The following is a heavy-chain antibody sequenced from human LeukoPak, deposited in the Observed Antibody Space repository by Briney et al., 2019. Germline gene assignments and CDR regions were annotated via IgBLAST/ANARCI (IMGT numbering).Heavy chain of an antibody. CDR3: AGIGVVVPVGSLGHAFDI. J-gene: IGHJ3*02. D-gene: IGHD2-2*01. CDR1: GFTFSSYG. CDR2: ISYDGSNK. Sequence: PGGSLRLSCAASGFTFSSYGMHWVRQAPGKGLEWVAVISYDGSNKYYADSVKGRFTISRDNSKKSLYLQMNSLRAEDTAVYYCAGIGVVVPVGSLGHAFDIWGQGTMVTVSS. V-gene: IGHV3-30*03.